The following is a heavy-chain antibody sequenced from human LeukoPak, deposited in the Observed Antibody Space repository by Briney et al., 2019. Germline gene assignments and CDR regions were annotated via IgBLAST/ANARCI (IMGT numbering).Heavy chain of an antibody. V-gene: IGHV3-7*01. CDR3: ARRNAMDV. CDR1: GLTFSNYW. CDR2: VNEDGSAK. J-gene: IGHJ6*02. Sequence: PGGSLRLSCVVSGLTFSNYWMIWVRQAPGKGLESVAIVNEDGSAKYYLDSVKGRFTISRDNARNSLYLEMNSLRAEDTAVYYCARRNAMDVWGQGTTVIVFS.